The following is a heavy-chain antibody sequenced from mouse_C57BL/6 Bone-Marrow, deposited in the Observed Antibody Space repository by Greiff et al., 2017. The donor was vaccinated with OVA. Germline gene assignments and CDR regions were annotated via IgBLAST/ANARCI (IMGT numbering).Heavy chain of an antibody. CDR2: IYPGDGDT. CDR3: AHYYGSSYAFYAMDY. CDR1: GYAFSSSW. J-gene: IGHJ4*01. D-gene: IGHD1-1*01. Sequence: VKLQESGPELVKPGASVKISCKASGYAFSSSWMNWVKQRPGKGLEWIGRIYPGDGDTNYNGKFKGKATLTADKSSSTAYMQLSSLTSEDSAVYFCAHYYGSSYAFYAMDYWGQGTSVTVSS. V-gene: IGHV1-82*01.